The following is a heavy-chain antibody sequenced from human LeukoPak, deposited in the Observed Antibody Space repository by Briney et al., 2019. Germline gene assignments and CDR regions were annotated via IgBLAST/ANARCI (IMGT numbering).Heavy chain of an antibody. D-gene: IGHD4-23*01. CDR1: GFTFSTYW. Sequence: GKSLRLSCAASGFTFSTYWLHWVRQAPGKGLVWVSRISSDGTNTGYADSVKGRFTISRDNAKNTVYLQMNSLRAEDTAVYYCVRDGGNYWFDPWGQGTLVTVSS. V-gene: IGHV3-74*01. CDR3: VRDGGNYWFDP. J-gene: IGHJ5*02. CDR2: ISSDGTNT.